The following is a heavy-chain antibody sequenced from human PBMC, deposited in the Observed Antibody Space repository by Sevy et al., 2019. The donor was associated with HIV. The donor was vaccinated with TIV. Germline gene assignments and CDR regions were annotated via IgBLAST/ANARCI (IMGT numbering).Heavy chain of an antibody. D-gene: IGHD3-9*01. V-gene: IGHV3-64D*06. J-gene: IGHJ3*02. CDR2: ISSNGGST. Sequence: GGSLRLSCSASGSTFSSYAMHWVRQAPGKGLEYVSAISSNGGSTYYADSVKGRFTISRDNSKNTLYLQMSSLRAEDTAVYYCVKSLLRYFDWLLYAVANDAFDIWGQGTMVTVSS. CDR1: GSTFSSYA. CDR3: VKSLLRYFDWLLYAVANDAFDI.